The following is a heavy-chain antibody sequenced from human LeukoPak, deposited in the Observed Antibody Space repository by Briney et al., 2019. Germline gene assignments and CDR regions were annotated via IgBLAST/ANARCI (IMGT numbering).Heavy chain of an antibody. J-gene: IGHJ4*02. Sequence: ASVKVSCKTSGYTFTSHDISWVRQAPGQGLEWMGWSSGYSGNTNHAQKFQGRVTMTTDTSTSTAYMELRSLRPDDTAVYYCARGAVSTHGFDYWGQGTLVTVPS. D-gene: IGHD5/OR15-5a*01. V-gene: IGHV1-18*01. CDR1: GYTFTSHD. CDR2: SSGYSGNT. CDR3: ARGAVSTHGFDY.